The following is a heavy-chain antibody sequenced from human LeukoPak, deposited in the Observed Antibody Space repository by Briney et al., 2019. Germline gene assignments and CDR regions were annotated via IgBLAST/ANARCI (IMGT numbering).Heavy chain of an antibody. CDR3: AKHAEDIVLMVYAPMDV. Sequence: PGGSLRLSCAASGFTFSSYAMSWVRQAPGKGLEWVSAISGSGGSTYYADPVKGRFTISRDNSKNTLYLQMNSLRAEDTAVYYCAKHAEDIVLMVYAPMDVWGKGTTVTVSS. V-gene: IGHV3-23*01. J-gene: IGHJ6*04. D-gene: IGHD2-8*01. CDR1: GFTFSSYA. CDR2: ISGSGGST.